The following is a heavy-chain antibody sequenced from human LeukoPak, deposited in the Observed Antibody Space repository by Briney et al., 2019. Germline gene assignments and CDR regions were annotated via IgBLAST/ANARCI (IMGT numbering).Heavy chain of an antibody. D-gene: IGHD3-10*01. J-gene: IGHJ4*02. CDR1: GYTFTGYY. CDR2: INPNSGGT. Sequence: ASVKVSCKASGYTFTGYYMHWVRRAPGQGLEWMGWINPNSGGTNYAQKFQGRVTMTRDTSISTAYMELSRLRSDDTAVYYCARGYVLLWFGELLRSRDGFDYWGQGTLVTVSS. CDR3: ARGYVLLWFGELLRSRDGFDY. V-gene: IGHV1-2*02.